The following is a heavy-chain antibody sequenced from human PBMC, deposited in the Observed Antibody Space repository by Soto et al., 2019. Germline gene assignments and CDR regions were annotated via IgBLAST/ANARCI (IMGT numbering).Heavy chain of an antibody. J-gene: IGHJ4*02. CDR2: ISSSSSTI. V-gene: IGHV3-48*01. CDR1: GFTFSSYS. D-gene: IGHD3-3*01. Sequence: EVQLVESGGGLVQPGGSLRLSCAASGFTFSSYSMNWVRQAPGKGLEWVSYISSSSSTIYYADSVKGRFTISRDNAKNSLYLQINSLRAEDTAVYYCARGPLYDFWSGYPSDYWGQGTLVTVSS. CDR3: ARGPLYDFWSGYPSDY.